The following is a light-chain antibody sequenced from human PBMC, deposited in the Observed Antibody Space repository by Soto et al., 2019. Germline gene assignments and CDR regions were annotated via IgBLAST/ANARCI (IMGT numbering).Light chain of an antibody. CDR2: DVS. CDR3: SSYTSSSTVV. J-gene: IGLJ2*01. Sequence: QSPLTQPASVSGSPGQSITISCTGTSSDVGGYNYVSWYQQHPGKAPKLMIYDVSNRPSGVSNRFSGSKSVNTASLTISGLQAEDEADYYCSSYTSSSTVVFGGGTKLTVL. CDR1: SSDVGGYNY. V-gene: IGLV2-14*01.